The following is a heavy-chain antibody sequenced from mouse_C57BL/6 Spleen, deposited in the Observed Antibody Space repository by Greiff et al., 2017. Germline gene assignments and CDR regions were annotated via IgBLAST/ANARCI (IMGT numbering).Heavy chain of an antibody. V-gene: IGHV1-50*01. CDR2: IDPSDSYT. CDR3: ARAHGYPYWYFDV. D-gene: IGHD2-2*01. CDR1: GYTFTSYW. J-gene: IGHJ1*03. Sequence: VQLQQPGAELVKPGASVKLSCKASGYTFTSYWMQWVKQRPGQGLEWIGEIDPSDSYTNYNQKFKGKATLTVDTSSSTAYMQLSSLTSEDSAVYYCARAHGYPYWYFDVWGTGTTVTVSS.